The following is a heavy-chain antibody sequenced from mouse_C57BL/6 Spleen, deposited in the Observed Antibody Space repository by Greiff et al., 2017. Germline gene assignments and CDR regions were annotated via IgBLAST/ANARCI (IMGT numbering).Heavy chain of an antibody. CDR2: ISYDGSN. Sequence: EVKLLESGPGLVKPSQSLSLTCSVTGYSITSGYYWNWIRQFPGNKLEWMGYISYDGSNNYNPSLKNRISITRDTSKNQFFLKLNSVTTEDTATYYCARESLTGIYYFDYWGQGTTLTVSS. D-gene: IGHD4-1*01. J-gene: IGHJ2*01. CDR1: GYSITSGYY. V-gene: IGHV3-6*01. CDR3: ARESLTGIYYFDY.